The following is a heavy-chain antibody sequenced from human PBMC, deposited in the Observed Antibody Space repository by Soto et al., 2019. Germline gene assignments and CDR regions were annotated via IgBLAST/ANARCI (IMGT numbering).Heavy chain of an antibody. CDR2: IIPIFGTA. J-gene: IGHJ4*02. D-gene: IGHD2-15*01. Sequence: QVQLVQSGAEVKKPGSSVKVSCKASGSTFSSYAISRVWQAPGQGLEWMGGIIPIFGTANYAQKFQGRVTFTADESTSTAYMELSSLRSEDTAVYFCARESRYCSGGSCYFLPGIDYWGQGTLVTVSS. CDR1: GSTFSSYA. CDR3: ARESRYCSGGSCYFLPGIDY. V-gene: IGHV1-69*12.